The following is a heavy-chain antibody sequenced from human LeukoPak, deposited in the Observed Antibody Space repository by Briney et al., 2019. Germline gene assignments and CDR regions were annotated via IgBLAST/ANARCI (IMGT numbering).Heavy chain of an antibody. J-gene: IGHJ4*02. V-gene: IGHV4-38-2*02. Sequence: SETLSLTCTVSGGSIENYYWSWIRQPPGKGLEWVGSIYHSGSTYYNPSLKSRVTISVDTSKNQFSLKLSSVTAADTAVYYCARVSSGWYHFDYWGQGTLVTVSS. CDR1: GGSIENYY. D-gene: IGHD6-19*01. CDR3: ARVSSGWYHFDY. CDR2: IYHSGST.